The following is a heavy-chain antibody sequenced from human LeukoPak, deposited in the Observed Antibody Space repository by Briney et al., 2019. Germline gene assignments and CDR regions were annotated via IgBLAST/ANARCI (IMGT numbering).Heavy chain of an antibody. J-gene: IGHJ4*02. D-gene: IGHD2-21*02. CDR1: GFTFSNAW. CDR3: TTEGRYCGGDCYWNY. Sequence: GGSLRLSCAASGFTFSNAWMSWVCQAPGKGLEWVGRIKSKTDGGTTDYAAPVEGRFTISRDDSKNTLYLQMNSLKTDDTAVYYCTTEGRYCGGDCYWNYWGQGTLVTVSS. CDR2: IKSKTDGGTT. V-gene: IGHV3-15*01.